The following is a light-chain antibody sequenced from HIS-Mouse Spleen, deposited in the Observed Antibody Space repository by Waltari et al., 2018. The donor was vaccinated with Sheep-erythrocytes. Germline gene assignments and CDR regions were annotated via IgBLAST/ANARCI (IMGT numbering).Light chain of an antibody. Sequence: QSALTQPPSASGSPGQSVTISCTGTSSDVGGYNYVSWYQQHPGKAPKRMIYEGSKRPSVVSNRFSGSKSGNTASLTISGLQAEDEADYYCCSYAGSSTYVVFGGGTKLTVL. CDR3: CSYAGSSTYVV. J-gene: IGLJ2*01. V-gene: IGLV2-23*01. CDR2: EGS. CDR1: SSDVGGYNY.